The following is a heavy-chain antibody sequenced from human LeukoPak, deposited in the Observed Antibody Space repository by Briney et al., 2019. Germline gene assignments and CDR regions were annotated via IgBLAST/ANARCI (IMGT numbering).Heavy chain of an antibody. Sequence: ASVKVSCKASGYTFNSYAIQWVRQAPGQRLEWMGWINAGHGNTKYSQKFQGRVTMTRDTSISTAYMELSRLRSDDTAVYYCARARYCSSTSCYRVDGWFDPWGQGTLVTVSS. CDR2: INAGHGNT. V-gene: IGHV1-3*01. CDR1: GYTFNSYA. J-gene: IGHJ5*02. CDR3: ARARYCSSTSCYRVDGWFDP. D-gene: IGHD2-2*01.